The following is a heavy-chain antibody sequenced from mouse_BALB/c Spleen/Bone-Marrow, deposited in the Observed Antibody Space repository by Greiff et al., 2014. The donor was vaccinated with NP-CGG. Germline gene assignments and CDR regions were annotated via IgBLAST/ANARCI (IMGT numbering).Heavy chain of an antibody. CDR3: ARTYYDYDWFAY. J-gene: IGHJ3*01. CDR2: IDPSDSYT. D-gene: IGHD2-4*01. V-gene: IGHV1-69*02. Sequence: QVQLQQSGVEFVKPGASVKLSCKASGYTFTSYWMHWVKQRPGQGLEWIGEIDPSDSYTKYNQNFKGKATLTVDKSSSTAYMQLSSLTSGDSAVYYCARTYYDYDWFAYWGQGTLVTVSA. CDR1: GYTFTSYW.